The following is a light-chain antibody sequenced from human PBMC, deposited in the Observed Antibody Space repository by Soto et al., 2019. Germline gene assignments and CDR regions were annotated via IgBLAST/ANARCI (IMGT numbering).Light chain of an antibody. J-gene: IGLJ3*02. CDR1: SSDVGGYNY. V-gene: IGLV2-11*01. CDR2: DVS. CDR3: CSYAGSYTWV. Sequence: QSALTQPRSVSGSPGQSVTISCTGTSSDVGGYNYDPRYQQHPGKAPKLMIYDVSKRPSGVPDRFSGSKSGNTASLTISGLQAEDEADYCCCSYAGSYTWVCGGGTKHTVL.